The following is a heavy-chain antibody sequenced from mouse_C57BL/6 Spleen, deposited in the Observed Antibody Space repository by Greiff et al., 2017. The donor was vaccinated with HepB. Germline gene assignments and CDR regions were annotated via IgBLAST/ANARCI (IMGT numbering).Heavy chain of an antibody. D-gene: IGHD1-1*01. V-gene: IGHV1-53*01. CDR2: INPSNGGT. CDR3: ARSAYYYGSSRDY. CDR1: GYTFTSYW. J-gene: IGHJ2*01. Sequence: VKLQQPGTELVKPGASVKLSCKASGYTFTSYWMHWVKQRPGQGLEWIGNINPSNGGTNYNEKFKSKATLTVDKSSSTAYMQLSSLTSEDSAVYYCARSAYYYGSSRDYWGQGTTLTVSS.